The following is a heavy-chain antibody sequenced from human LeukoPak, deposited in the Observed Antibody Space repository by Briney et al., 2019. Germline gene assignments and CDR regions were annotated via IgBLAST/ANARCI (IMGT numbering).Heavy chain of an antibody. CDR2: INPNSGGT. D-gene: IGHD3-22*01. Sequence: GGSLSLSCAASGFTFSSYSMNWVRQAPGKGLEWMGWINPNSGGTNYAQKFQGRVTMTRDTSISTAYMELSSLRSEDAAVYYCATLDYYDSSGGGWGQGTLVTVSS. CDR3: ATLDYYDSSGGG. CDR1: GFTFSSYS. V-gene: IGHV1-2*02. J-gene: IGHJ4*02.